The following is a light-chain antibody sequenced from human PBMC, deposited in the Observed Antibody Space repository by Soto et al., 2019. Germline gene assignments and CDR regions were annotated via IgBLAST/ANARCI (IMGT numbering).Light chain of an antibody. CDR3: QSFDPSLSGV. V-gene: IGLV1-40*01. Sequence: QSVLTQPPSVSGAPGQSVTISCTGSNSNIGAGYDVHWYQQLPGTAPKLLIFGNVNRPSGVPDRFSGSKSGTSASLAITGLQAEDEADYYCQSFDPSLSGVFGGRTKLTVL. J-gene: IGLJ3*02. CDR1: NSNIGAGYD. CDR2: GNV.